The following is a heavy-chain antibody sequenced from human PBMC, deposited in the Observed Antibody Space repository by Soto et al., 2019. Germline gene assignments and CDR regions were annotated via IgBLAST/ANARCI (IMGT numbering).Heavy chain of an antibody. CDR2: IYYSGST. D-gene: IGHD6-6*01. Sequence: SETLSLTCTVSGGSVRSGSYYWSWIRQPPGKGLEWIGYIYYSGSTNYNPSLKSRVTISVDTSKNQFSLKLSSVTAADTAVYYCARERRYSSSSRNGMDVWGQGTTVTVSS. CDR1: GGSVRSGSYY. J-gene: IGHJ6*02. CDR3: ARERRYSSSSRNGMDV. V-gene: IGHV4-61*01.